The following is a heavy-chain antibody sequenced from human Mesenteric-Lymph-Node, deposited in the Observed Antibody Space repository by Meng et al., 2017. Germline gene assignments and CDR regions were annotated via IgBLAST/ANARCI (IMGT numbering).Heavy chain of an antibody. V-gene: IGHV3-21*01. CDR3: ARPRAGTWRCFDS. CDR2: ISSTSRSI. J-gene: IGHJ4*02. D-gene: IGHD6-19*01. CDR1: GFTFSSYS. Sequence: GGSLRLSCAASGFTFSSYSMSWVRLAPGKGLEWVSSISSTSRSISYADSVKGRFTISRDNANNSLYVQMNSLRAEDTAVYYCARPRAGTWRCFDSWGQGTLVNGAS.